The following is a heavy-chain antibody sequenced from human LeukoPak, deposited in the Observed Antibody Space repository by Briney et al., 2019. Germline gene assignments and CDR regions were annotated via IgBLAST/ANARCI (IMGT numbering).Heavy chain of an antibody. CDR2: FDPEDGET. D-gene: IGHD2-2*01. J-gene: IGHJ6*02. Sequence: VASVKVSCKVSGYTLTELSMHWVRHAPGKGLEWMGGFDPEDGETIYAQKFQGRVTMTEDTSTDTAYMELSSLRSEDTAVYYCATARNLIVVVPAAIREYYYGMDVWGQGTTVTVSS. CDR3: ATARNLIVVVPAAIREYYYGMDV. CDR1: GYTLTELS. V-gene: IGHV1-24*01.